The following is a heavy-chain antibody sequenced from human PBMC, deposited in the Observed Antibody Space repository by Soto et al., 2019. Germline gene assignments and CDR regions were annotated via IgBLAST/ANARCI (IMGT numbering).Heavy chain of an antibody. V-gene: IGHV1-18*01. J-gene: IGHJ4*02. CDR2: ISAYNGNT. D-gene: IGHD2-21*01. CDR1: GYTFTSYG. Sequence: QVQLVQSGAEVKKPGASVKVSCKASGYTFTSYGISWVRQAPGQGLEWMGWISAYNGNTNYAQKLQGRVTMTTDTSTSTAYMELRCLRSDDTAVYYCARGDETYCGGDCYKTPYFDYWGQGTLVTVSS. CDR3: ARGDETYCGGDCYKTPYFDY.